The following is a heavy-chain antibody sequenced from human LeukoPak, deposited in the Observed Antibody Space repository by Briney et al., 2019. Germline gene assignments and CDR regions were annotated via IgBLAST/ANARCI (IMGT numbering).Heavy chain of an antibody. CDR1: GGSFSGYY. Sequence: SETLSLTCAVYGGSFSGYYWSWIRQPPGKGLEWIGEINHSGSTNYNPSLKSRVTISVDTSKNQFSLKLSSVTAADTAVYYCARTPPTTVTRCYYYYMDVWGKGTTVTVSS. V-gene: IGHV4-34*01. CDR2: INHSGST. D-gene: IGHD4-17*01. CDR3: ARTPPTTVTRCYYYYMDV. J-gene: IGHJ6*03.